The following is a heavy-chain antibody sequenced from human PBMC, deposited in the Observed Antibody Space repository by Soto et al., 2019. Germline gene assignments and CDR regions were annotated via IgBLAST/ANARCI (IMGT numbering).Heavy chain of an antibody. CDR1: GYTFSSIG. D-gene: IGHD5-18*01. J-gene: IGHJ6*02. CDR2: ISAYNGNT. Sequence: ASVKVSCKTSGYTFSSIGISWVRQAPGQGLEWMGWISAYNGNTNYAQKLQGRVTMTTDTSTSTAYMELRSLRSDDTAVYYCARDRGGYSYGYGSVWGQGTTVTVSS. CDR3: ARDRGGYSYGYGSV. V-gene: IGHV1-18*01.